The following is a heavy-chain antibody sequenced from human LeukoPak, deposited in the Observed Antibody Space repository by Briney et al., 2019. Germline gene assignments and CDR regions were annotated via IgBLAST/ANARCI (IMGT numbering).Heavy chain of an antibody. CDR1: GFTFRAYW. CDR2: IKQDGSEK. Sequence: PVGSLRLSCTTSGFTFRAYWMGWVRQAPGQGLEWVANIKQDGSEKYYVDSVKGRFTISRDNAKNSLYLQMNSLRAEDTAVYYCARDLGSGWYRDESGWFDPWGQGTLVTVSS. D-gene: IGHD6-19*01. CDR3: ARDLGSGWYRDESGWFDP. J-gene: IGHJ5*02. V-gene: IGHV3-7*01.